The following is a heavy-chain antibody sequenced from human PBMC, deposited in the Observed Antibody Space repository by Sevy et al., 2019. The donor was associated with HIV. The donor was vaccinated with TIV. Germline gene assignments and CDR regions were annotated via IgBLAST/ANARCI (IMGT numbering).Heavy chain of an antibody. D-gene: IGHD3-22*01. CDR3: ASSYFDSSGYSPLFYYGMDV. J-gene: IGHJ6*02. Sequence: ASVKASCKASGGTFINYAVTWVRQAPGQGLEWMGGFIPMFDTTNSAQKFQGRVTLTADGSTSTAYMELSSLRSEETAVYYGASSYFDSSGYSPLFYYGMDVWGQGTTVTVSS. V-gene: IGHV1-69*13. CDR1: GGTFINYA. CDR2: FIPMFDTT.